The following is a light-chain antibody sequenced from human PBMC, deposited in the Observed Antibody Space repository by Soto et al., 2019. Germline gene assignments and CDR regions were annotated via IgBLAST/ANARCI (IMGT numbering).Light chain of an antibody. Sequence: QSALTQPASVSGSPGQSITISCTGISSDVGSYNLVSWYQQHPGKAPKLMIYEGSKRPSGVSNRFSGSKSGNTASLTISGLQAEDEADYYCCSYAGSSTWVFGGGTKLTVL. CDR2: EGS. V-gene: IGLV2-23*01. J-gene: IGLJ3*02. CDR1: SSDVGSYNL. CDR3: CSYAGSSTWV.